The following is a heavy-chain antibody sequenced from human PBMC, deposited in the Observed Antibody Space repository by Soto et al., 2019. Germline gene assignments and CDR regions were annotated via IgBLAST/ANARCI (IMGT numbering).Heavy chain of an antibody. CDR3: ARAQDIVVVVAGYYFDY. J-gene: IGHJ4*02. CDR2: IYYSGST. Sequence: ETLSLTCTVSGGSVSSGSYYWSWIRQPPGKGLEWIGYIYYSGSTNYNPSLKSRVTISVDTSKNQFSLKLSSVTAADTAVYYCARAQDIVVVVAGYYFDYWGQGTLVTVSS. D-gene: IGHD2-15*01. V-gene: IGHV4-61*01. CDR1: GGSVSSGSYY.